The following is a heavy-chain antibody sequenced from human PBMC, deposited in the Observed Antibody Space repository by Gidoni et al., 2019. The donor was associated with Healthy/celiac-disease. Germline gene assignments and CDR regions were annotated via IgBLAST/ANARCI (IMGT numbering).Heavy chain of an antibody. Sequence: QVQLQESGPGLVKPSETLSLTCTVSGGSISSYYWSWIRQPAGKGLEWIGRIYTSGSTNYNPSLKSRVTMSVDTSKNQFSLKLSSVTAADTAVYYCARTYYDFWSGYSGGWFDPWRQGTLVTVSS. CDR3: ARTYYDFWSGYSGGWFDP. J-gene: IGHJ5*02. V-gene: IGHV4-4*07. CDR2: IYTSGST. CDR1: GGSISSYY. D-gene: IGHD3-3*01.